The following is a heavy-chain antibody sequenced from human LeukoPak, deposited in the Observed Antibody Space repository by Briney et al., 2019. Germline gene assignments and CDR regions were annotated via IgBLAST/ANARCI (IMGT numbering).Heavy chain of an antibody. J-gene: IGHJ5*02. D-gene: IGHD3-3*01. CDR1: GGPISSGGYY. V-gene: IGHV4-31*03. Sequence: SQTLSLTCTVSGGPISSGGYYWSWIRQHPGKGLEWIGYIYYSGSTYYNPSLKSRVTISVDTSKNQFSLKLSSVTAADTAVYYCARNTNDFWSGYYSNWFDPWGQGTLVTVSS. CDR3: ARNTNDFWSGYYSNWFDP. CDR2: IYYSGST.